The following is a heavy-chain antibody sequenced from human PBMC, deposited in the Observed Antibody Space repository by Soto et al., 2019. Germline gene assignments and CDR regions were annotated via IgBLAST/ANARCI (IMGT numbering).Heavy chain of an antibody. J-gene: IGHJ4*02. CDR3: ARVRTPFKYYFDY. CDR1: GFTFSSYW. Sequence: EVQLVESGGGLVQPGGSLRLSCAASGFTFSSYWMSWVRQAPGKGLEGVANIKQDGSEKYYVDSVKGRFTISRDNAKNSLYLQMNSLRAEDTAVYYCARVRTPFKYYFDYWGQGTLVTVSS. CDR2: IKQDGSEK. V-gene: IGHV3-7*01.